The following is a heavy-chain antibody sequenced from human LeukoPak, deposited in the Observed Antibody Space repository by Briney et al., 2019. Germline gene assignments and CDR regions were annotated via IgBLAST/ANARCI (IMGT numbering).Heavy chain of an antibody. D-gene: IGHD3-22*01. CDR1: GYSFTRYW. V-gene: IGHV5-51*01. CDR2: IYPGESDI. CDR3: ARHAYHDDNSDYYFGY. J-gene: IGHJ4*02. Sequence: PGESLKISCKGSGYSFTRYWIGWVRQMPGKGLEWMGLIYPGESDIRYSPSFEGQVTISADKSISTAYLQWSSLKASDTAMYYYARHAYHDDNSDYYFGYWGQGTLVTVSS.